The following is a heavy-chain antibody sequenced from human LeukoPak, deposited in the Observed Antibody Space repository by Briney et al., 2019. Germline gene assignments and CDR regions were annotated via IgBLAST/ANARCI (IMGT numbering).Heavy chain of an antibody. CDR2: ISYDGSNK. CDR3: AKEYGWELLFEVGY. V-gene: IGHV3-30*18. CDR1: GFTFSSYG. D-gene: IGHD1-26*01. Sequence: PGGSLRLSCAASGFTFSSYGMHWVRQAPGKGLEWVAVISYDGSNKYYADSVKGRFTISRDNSKNTLYPQMNSLRAEDTAVYYCAKEYGWELLFEVGYWGQGTLVTVSS. J-gene: IGHJ4*02.